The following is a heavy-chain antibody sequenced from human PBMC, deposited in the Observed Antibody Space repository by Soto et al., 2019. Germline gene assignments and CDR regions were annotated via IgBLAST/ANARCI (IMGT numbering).Heavy chain of an antibody. J-gene: IGHJ4*02. CDR3: ARRLSSSWYGDYFDY. CDR1: GYSFTSYW. CDR2: ICPGDSDT. V-gene: IGHV5-51*01. Sequence: GESLKISCKGSGYSFTSYWIGWVRQMPGKGLEWMGIICPGDSDTRYSPSFQGQVTISADKSISTAYLQWSSLKASDTAMYYCARRLSSSWYGDYFDYWGQGTLVTV. D-gene: IGHD6-13*01.